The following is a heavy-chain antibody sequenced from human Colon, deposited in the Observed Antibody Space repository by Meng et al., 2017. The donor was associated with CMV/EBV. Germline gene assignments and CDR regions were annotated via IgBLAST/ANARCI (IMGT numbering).Heavy chain of an antibody. CDR1: AVTFSDYY. V-gene: IGHV3-11*01. CDR2: IGNRGTTI. D-gene: IGHD3-10*01. Sequence: RLSCAAAAVTFSDYYMTWIRQAPGKGLEWVSYIGNRGTTIYYADSVKGRFTISRDNAKNSLYLQMNSLRAEDTAVYFCARYYYGLDYWGQGTLVTVSS. CDR3: ARYYYGLDY. J-gene: IGHJ4*02.